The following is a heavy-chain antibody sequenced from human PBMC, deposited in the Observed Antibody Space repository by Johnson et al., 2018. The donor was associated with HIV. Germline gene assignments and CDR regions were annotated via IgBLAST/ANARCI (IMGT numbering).Heavy chain of an antibody. Sequence: VQLVESGGVAVQPGGSLRLSCAASGFSFDDYAMHWVRQAPGKGLEWVSLISWDGGNTYYADSVKGRFIISRDNSKHTLYLQMGGLRAEDMAVYYCARARITILGGVLGADAFDIWGHGTMVTVSS. CDR3: ARARITILGGVLGADAFDI. CDR2: ISWDGGNT. V-gene: IGHV3-43D*03. CDR1: GFSFDDYA. D-gene: IGHD3-3*01. J-gene: IGHJ3*02.